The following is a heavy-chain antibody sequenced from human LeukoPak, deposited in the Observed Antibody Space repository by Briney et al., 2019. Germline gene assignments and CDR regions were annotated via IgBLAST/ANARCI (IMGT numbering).Heavy chain of an antibody. Sequence: GGSLRLSCAASGFTFSRYAMSWVRQAPGKGLEWVSSISAAAEATYYADSGKGRFTISKDSSKNTLYLQMNSLRAEDTAVYYCAKVEGGLGRGDAFEIWGQGTLVTVSS. J-gene: IGHJ3*02. CDR3: AKVEGGLGRGDAFEI. D-gene: IGHD3-16*01. CDR2: ISAAAEAT. CDR1: GFTFSRYA. V-gene: IGHV3-23*01.